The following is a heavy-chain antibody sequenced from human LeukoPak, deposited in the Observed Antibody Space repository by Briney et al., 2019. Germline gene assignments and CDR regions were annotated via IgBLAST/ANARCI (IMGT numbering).Heavy chain of an antibody. CDR2: INHSGST. Sequence: SATLSLTCAVSGGSFSGYYWSWIRQPPGKGLEWIGEINHSGSTNYNPSLKSRVTISVDTSKNQFSLKLSSVTAADTAVYYCARGRSKPRTYYYDSSGYFHWYFDLWGRGTLVTVSS. D-gene: IGHD3-22*01. CDR3: ARGRSKPRTYYYDSSGYFHWYFDL. CDR1: GGSFSGYY. J-gene: IGHJ2*01. V-gene: IGHV4-34*01.